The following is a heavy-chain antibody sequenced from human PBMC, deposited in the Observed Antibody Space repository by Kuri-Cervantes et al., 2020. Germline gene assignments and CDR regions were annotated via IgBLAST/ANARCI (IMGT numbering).Heavy chain of an antibody. D-gene: IGHD2-15*01. CDR1: GGSISSNY. Sequence: SETLSLTCTVSGGSISSNYWSWIRQSPGKGLEWIAQIYYSGSTKYNPSLKSRVTISLDTSKNQFSLNLSSVTAADTAVYYCARQSCSGGSCYSATPQLNWFDPWGQGTLVTVSS. J-gene: IGHJ5*02. CDR3: ARQSCSGGSCYSATPQLNWFDP. CDR2: IYYSGST. V-gene: IGHV4-59*08.